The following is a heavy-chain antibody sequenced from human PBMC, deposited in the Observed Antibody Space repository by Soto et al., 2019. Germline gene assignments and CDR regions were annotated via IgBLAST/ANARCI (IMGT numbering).Heavy chain of an antibody. D-gene: IGHD5-18*01. V-gene: IGHV3-21*01. J-gene: IGHJ2*01. CDR2: ISSSSTYT. CDR3: ARDLGGYSSRFDL. CDR1: GFTFSTYG. Sequence: EVQLVESGGGLVKPGRSLRLSCAASGFTFSTYGMNWVRQAPGKVLAWVSAISSSSTYTYYADSLKGRFTISRDNAKNSLLLQMNSLRTEDTDVYYCARDLGGYSSRFDLWGRGTLVTVSS.